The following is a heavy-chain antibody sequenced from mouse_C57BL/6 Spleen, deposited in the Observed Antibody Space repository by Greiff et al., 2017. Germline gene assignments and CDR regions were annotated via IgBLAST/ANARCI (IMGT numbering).Heavy chain of an antibody. V-gene: IGHV1-26*01. Sequence: VQLQQSGPELVKPGASVKISCKASGYTFTDYYMNWVKQTHGKSLEWIGVISPNNGGTSYTQKFTGKATLTVDKSSSKAYMELRSLTSEDSAIYYCARSLYDYDRDYYAMDYWGQGTSVTVSS. CDR1: GYTFTDYY. D-gene: IGHD2-4*01. CDR3: ARSLYDYDRDYYAMDY. J-gene: IGHJ4*01. CDR2: ISPNNGGT.